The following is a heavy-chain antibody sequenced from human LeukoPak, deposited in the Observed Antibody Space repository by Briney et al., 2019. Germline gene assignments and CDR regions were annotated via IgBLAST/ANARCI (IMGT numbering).Heavy chain of an antibody. CDR1: GYSFTGYY. J-gene: IGHJ4*02. D-gene: IGHD3-22*01. Sequence: GESLKISCKGSGYSFTGYYMHWVRQAPGQGLEWMGWINPNSGGTNYAQKFQGRVTMTRDTSISTSYMELSRLRSDDTAVYYCAREGDSSGYYFDYWGQGTLVTVSS. CDR3: AREGDSSGYYFDY. CDR2: INPNSGGT. V-gene: IGHV1-2*02.